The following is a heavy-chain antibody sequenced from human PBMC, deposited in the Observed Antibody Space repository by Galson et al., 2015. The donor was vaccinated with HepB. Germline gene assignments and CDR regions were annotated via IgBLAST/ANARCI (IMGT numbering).Heavy chain of an antibody. CDR3: VTTHGRGPGGFFHN. J-gene: IGHJ4*02. Sequence: SLRLSCAASGLSVSDHYMRWIRQAPGKGLEWIPYTSVTGGSTYEVSVKGRFTVSRDNAANSLLLQMDRLSAADTAVYYCVTTHGRGPGGFFHNWGPGTLVTVSS. CDR2: TSVTGGST. D-gene: IGHD1-1*01. V-gene: IGHV3-11*06. CDR1: GLSVSDHY.